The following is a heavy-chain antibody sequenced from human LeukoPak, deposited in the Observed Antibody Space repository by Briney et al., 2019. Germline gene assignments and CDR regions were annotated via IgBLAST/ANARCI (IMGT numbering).Heavy chain of an antibody. J-gene: IGHJ4*02. CDR2: ISSSSSYI. V-gene: IGHV3-21*01. CDR1: GFTFSSYT. Sequence: PGGSLRLSCAASGFTFSSYTMNWVRQAPGKGLEWVSSISSSSSYIYYADSVKGRFTISRDNTKKSLYLQMNSLRVEDTALYYCARDPPGSRIDCWGQGTLVTVSS. CDR3: ARDPPGSRIDC. D-gene: IGHD2-15*01.